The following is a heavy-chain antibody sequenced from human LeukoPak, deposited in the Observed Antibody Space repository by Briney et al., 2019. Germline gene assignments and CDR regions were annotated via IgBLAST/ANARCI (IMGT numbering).Heavy chain of an antibody. J-gene: IGHJ4*02. CDR2: IRYDGSNK. CDR3: AKSRGGGGPFDY. V-gene: IGHV3-30*02. CDR1: RFTISYYG. Sequence: GRSLRLSCAASRFTISYYGMHWVRQAPGKGLEWVAFIRYDGSNKYYADSVKGRFTISRDNSKNTLYLQMNSLRAEDTAVYYCAKSRGGGGPFDYWGQGTLVTVSS. D-gene: IGHD3-16*01.